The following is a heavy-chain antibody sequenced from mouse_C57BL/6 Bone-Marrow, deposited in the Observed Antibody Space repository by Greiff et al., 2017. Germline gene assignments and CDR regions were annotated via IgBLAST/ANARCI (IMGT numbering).Heavy chain of an antibody. V-gene: IGHV5-17*01. CDR1: GFTFSDYG. J-gene: IGHJ4*01. Sequence: EVQLVESGGGLVKPGGSLKLSCAASGFTFSDYGMHWVRQAPEKGLEWVAYISSGSSTIYYADTVKGRFTLSRDNATYTLFLQMTSLRSEDTAMYYCARKRRVPMDYWGQGTSVTVSS. CDR2: ISSGSSTI. CDR3: ARKRRVPMDY.